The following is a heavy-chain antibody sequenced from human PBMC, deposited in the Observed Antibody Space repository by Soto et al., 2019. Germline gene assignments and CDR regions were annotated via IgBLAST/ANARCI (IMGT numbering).Heavy chain of an antibody. CDR2: ISYDGSNK. CDR3: LSLRKEVSGCYYFDY. J-gene: IGHJ4*02. Sequence: QVQLVESGGGVVQPGRSLRLSCAASGLTFRNYGMHWVRQAPGKGLEWVAVISYDGSNKYYADSVKGRFTISRDNSKNTVDNEMTGLRGDDTAVYYCLSLRKEVSGCYYFDYWGQGTLVTVSS. V-gene: IGHV3-30*03. CDR1: GLTFRNYG. D-gene: IGHD6-19*01.